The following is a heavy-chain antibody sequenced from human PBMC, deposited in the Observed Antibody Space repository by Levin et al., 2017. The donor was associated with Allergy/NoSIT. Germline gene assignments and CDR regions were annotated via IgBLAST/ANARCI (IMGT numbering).Heavy chain of an antibody. CDR3: TRDRGSSGWFES. CDR2: VYYSGTT. D-gene: IGHD6-19*01. CDR1: GGPVNSGSYY. J-gene: IGHJ5*01. Sequence: RSSETLSLTCTVSGGPVNSGSYYWSWIRQPPGTGLEWIGSVYYSGTTNYNPSLKRRASITVDTSKNQFSLTLSSLTAADTAVYYCTRDRGSSGWFESWGQGTLVTVSS. V-gene: IGHV4-61*01.